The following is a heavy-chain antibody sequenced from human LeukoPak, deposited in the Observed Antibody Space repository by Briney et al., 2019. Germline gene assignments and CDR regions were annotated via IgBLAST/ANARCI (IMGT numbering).Heavy chain of an antibody. Sequence: GGSLRLSCAASGFTFSSYSMNWVRQAPGKGLEWISYISSSSDTIYYADSVKGRFTISRDNAKNSLYLQMNSLRAEDTAVYYCARDYYDSSGYYWGGYWGQGTLVTVSS. CDR1: GFTFSSYS. J-gene: IGHJ4*02. CDR3: ARDYYDSSGYYWGGY. D-gene: IGHD3-22*01. CDR2: ISSSSDTI. V-gene: IGHV3-48*01.